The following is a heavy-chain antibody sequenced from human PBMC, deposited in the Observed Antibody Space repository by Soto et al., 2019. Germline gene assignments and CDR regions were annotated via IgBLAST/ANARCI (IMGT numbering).Heavy chain of an antibody. Sequence: PSETLSLTCTVSGGSISSYYWSWIRQPAGKGLEWIGRIYTSGSTNYNPSLKSRVTMSVDTSKNQFSLKLSSVTAADTAVYYRARDLARYCTNGVCRSNWFDPWGQGTLVTVSS. CDR1: GGSISSYY. CDR3: ARDLARYCTNGVCRSNWFDP. V-gene: IGHV4-4*07. D-gene: IGHD2-8*01. CDR2: IYTSGST. J-gene: IGHJ5*02.